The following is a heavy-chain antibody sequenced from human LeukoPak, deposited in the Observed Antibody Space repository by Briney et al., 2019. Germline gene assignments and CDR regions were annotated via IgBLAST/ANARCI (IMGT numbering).Heavy chain of an antibody. CDR1: GFTFRSYS. CDR2: ISSSSSTI. Sequence: GGSLRLSCAASGFTFRSYSMNWVRQAPGKGLEWVSYISSSSSTIDCADSVKGRFTISRDNAKNSLYLQMNSLRAEDTAVYYCARDRKIRTTVTTGSWFDPWGQGTLVTVSS. D-gene: IGHD4-17*01. J-gene: IGHJ5*02. V-gene: IGHV3-48*01. CDR3: ARDRKIRTTVTTGSWFDP.